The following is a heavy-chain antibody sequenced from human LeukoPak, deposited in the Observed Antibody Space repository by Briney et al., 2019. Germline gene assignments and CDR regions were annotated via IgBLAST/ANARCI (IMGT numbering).Heavy chain of an antibody. J-gene: IGHJ4*02. D-gene: IGHD2-21*02. Sequence: GGSLRLSCAASGFTFSSYAMSWVRQAPGKGLEWVSAISGSGGSTYYADSVKGRFTISRDNSKNTLYLQMNSLRAEDTAVYYCARAYNEVTWLDYWGQGTLVTVSS. CDR2: ISGSGGST. V-gene: IGHV3-23*01. CDR3: ARAYNEVTWLDY. CDR1: GFTFSSYA.